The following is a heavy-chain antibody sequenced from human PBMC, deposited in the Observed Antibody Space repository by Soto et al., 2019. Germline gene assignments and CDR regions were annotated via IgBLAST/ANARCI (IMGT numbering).Heavy chain of an antibody. V-gene: IGHV4-34*01. CDR1: GGSFNSYY. CDR3: ARGITMVRGVPMYGMDV. CDR2: INHSGNT. J-gene: IGHJ6*02. D-gene: IGHD3-10*01. Sequence: SETLSLTCAVYGGSFNSYYWIWIRQPPGKGLEWIGEINHSGNTNYNPSLKSRVTISLDTSKSQFSLKLSSVTAADTAVYYCARGITMVRGVPMYGMDVWGQGTTVTSP.